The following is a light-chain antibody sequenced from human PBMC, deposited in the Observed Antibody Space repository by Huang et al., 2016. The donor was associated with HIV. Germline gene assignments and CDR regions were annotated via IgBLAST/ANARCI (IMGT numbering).Light chain of an antibody. J-gene: IGKJ2*01. CDR2: EAS. Sequence: DIQMTQSPSTLSASVGDRVTITCRASQTVSGGLAWYQQKPGEAPNLLIYEASTVQSGVPSRFSGSGSGTEFTLTISSLQPDDFASYYCQQYADYPYTFGQGTKLEIK. CDR3: QQYADYPYT. CDR1: QTVSGG. V-gene: IGKV1-5*03.